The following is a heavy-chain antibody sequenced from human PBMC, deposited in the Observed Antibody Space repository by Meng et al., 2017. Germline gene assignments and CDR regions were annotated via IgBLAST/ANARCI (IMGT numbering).Heavy chain of an antibody. J-gene: IGHJ4*02. V-gene: IGHV1-2*06. CDR1: VYTFTGYD. Sequence: QGQRVQSGGELKKPGASVKASCKAYVYTFTGYDMHWGRQAPGQGLDLMERINPNSGGTNYAQKFQGRVTMTRDTSVSTAYMELSRLRSYDTAVYYCARGDWGSLSFDYWGQGTLVTVSS. CDR3: ARGDWGSLSFDY. CDR2: INPNSGGT. D-gene: IGHD7-27*01.